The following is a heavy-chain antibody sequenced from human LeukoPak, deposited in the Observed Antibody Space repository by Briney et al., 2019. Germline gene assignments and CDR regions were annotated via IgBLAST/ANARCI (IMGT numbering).Heavy chain of an antibody. CDR1: GGSISSYY. D-gene: IGHD3-10*01. Sequence: SETLSLTCTVSGGSISSYYWSWIRQPAGKGLEWIGRIYTSGSTNYNPSLKSRVTMSVDTSKNQFSLKLSSVTAADTAVYYCARDATYYYGSGSTNWFDPWGQGTLVTVSS. CDR3: ARDATYYYGSGSTNWFDP. V-gene: IGHV4-4*07. CDR2: IYTSGST. J-gene: IGHJ5*02.